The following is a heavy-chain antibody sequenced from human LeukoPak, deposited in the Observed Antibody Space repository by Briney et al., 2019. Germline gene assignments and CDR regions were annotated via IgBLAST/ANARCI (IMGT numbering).Heavy chain of an antibody. D-gene: IGHD3-22*01. CDR1: GYSFTSYW. CDR3: ARNSEISYYYDSSGFLPVPYFDY. Sequence: GESLKISCKGSGYSFTSYWIGWVRQMPGKGLEWMGIIYPGDSDTRYSPSFQGQVTISADKSISTAYLQWSSLKASDTAMYYCARNSEISYYYDSSGFLPVPYFDYWGQGTLVTVSS. CDR2: IYPGDSDT. J-gene: IGHJ4*02. V-gene: IGHV5-51*01.